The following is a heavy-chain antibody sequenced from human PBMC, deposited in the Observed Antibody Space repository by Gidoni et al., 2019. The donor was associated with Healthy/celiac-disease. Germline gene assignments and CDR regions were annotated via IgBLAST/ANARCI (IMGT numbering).Heavy chain of an antibody. CDR3: ARGMGTVVKQRWRGRYYYGMDV. J-gene: IGHJ6*02. V-gene: IGHV1-2*04. CDR2: INPNSGGT. Sequence: QVQLVQSGAEVKKPGASVKVSCQASGYTFTGYYMHWVRQAPGQGLEWMGWINPNSGGTNYAQKFQGWVTMTRDTSISTAYMELSRLRSDDTAVYYCARGMGTVVKQRWRGRYYYGMDVWGQGTTVTVSS. D-gene: IGHD6-13*01. CDR1: GYTFTGYY.